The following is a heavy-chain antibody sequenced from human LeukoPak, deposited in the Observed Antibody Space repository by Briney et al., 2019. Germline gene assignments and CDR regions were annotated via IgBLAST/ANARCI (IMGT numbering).Heavy chain of an antibody. CDR1: GYTFTSYD. J-gene: IGHJ4*02. CDR2: MNPNSGNT. D-gene: IGHD1-26*01. V-gene: IGHV1-8*01. CDR3: ARVWSYWLYYFDY. Sequence: GASVKVSCKASGYTFTSYDINWVRQATGQGLEWMGWMNPNSGNTGYAQKFQGRVTMTRNTSISTAYMELSSLRSEDTAVYYCARVWSYWLYYFDYWGQGALVTVSS.